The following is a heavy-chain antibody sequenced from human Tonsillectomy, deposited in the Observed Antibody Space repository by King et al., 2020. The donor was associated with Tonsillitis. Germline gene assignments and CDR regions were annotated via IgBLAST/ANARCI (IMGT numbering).Heavy chain of an antibody. Sequence: QLQESGPGLVKPSETLSLTCTVSGDSVSGYYWSWIRQPPGKGLEWVGYVFYSGSTNYNPSLKSRGTITVDTSKNQFSLKLNSVTAADTAMYYCARVQGRGYWDIWGQGTMVTVSS. CDR2: VFYSGST. CDR1: GDSVSGYY. V-gene: IGHV4-59*02. D-gene: IGHD2-15*01. J-gene: IGHJ3*02. CDR3: ARVQGRGYWDI.